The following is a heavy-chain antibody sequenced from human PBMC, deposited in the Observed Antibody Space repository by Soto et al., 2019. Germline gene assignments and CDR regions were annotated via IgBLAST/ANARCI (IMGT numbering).Heavy chain of an antibody. V-gene: IGHV1-2*04. CDR3: AREGTFNWEDACDI. Sequence: ASVKVSCKASGYTFTGYYMHWVRQAPGQGLEWMGWINPNSGGTNYAQKFQGWVTMTRDTSISTAYMELSRLRSDDTAVYYCAREGTFNWEDACDIWGQGTMVTDSS. D-gene: IGHD7-27*01. J-gene: IGHJ3*02. CDR1: GYTFTGYY. CDR2: INPNSGGT.